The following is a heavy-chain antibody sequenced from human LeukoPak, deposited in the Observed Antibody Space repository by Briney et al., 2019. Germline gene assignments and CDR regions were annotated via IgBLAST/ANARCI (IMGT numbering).Heavy chain of an antibody. D-gene: IGHD3-10*01. CDR1: GGSFSGYY. J-gene: IGHJ5*02. CDR2: INHSGST. CDR3: ARDVSITMVRGVIIRGRWLDP. Sequence: PSETLSLTCAVYGGSFSGYYWSWIRQPPGKGLEWIGEINHSGSTNYNPSLKSRVTISVDTSKNQFSLKLSSVTAADTAVYYCARDVSITMVRGVIIRGRWLDPWGQGTLVTVFS. V-gene: IGHV4-34*01.